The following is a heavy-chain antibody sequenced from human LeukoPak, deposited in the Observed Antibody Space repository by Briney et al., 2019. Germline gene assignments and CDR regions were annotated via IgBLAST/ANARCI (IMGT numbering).Heavy chain of an antibody. CDR1: GFTFRRYA. J-gene: IGHJ4*02. CDR2: IQYDDSVK. Sequence: GRSLRLSCAASGFTFRRYAMSWVRQAPGEGLEWVTFIQYDDSVKFYADSVKGRFTISRDNSKNTVYLQMNSLRSEDTGLYFCAQDVRIEEVPLLGPGFWGQGTLVTVSS. CDR3: AQDVRIEEVPLLGPGF. D-gene: IGHD1-14*01. V-gene: IGHV3-30*02.